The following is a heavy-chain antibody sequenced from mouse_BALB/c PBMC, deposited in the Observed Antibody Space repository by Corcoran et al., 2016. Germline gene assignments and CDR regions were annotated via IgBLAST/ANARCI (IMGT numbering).Heavy chain of an antibody. J-gene: IGHJ1*01. D-gene: IGHD4-1*01. CDR2: IDPANGNT. CDR3: ANWDWYFDV. CDR1: GFNIKDTY. Sequence: EVQLQQSGAELVKPGASVKLSCTASGFNIKDTYMHWVTQRPEQGLEWIGRIDPANGNTKYDPKFQGKATIPADTSSNTAYLQLSSLTSEDTAVYYCANWDWYFDVWGAGTTATVSS. V-gene: IGHV14-3*02.